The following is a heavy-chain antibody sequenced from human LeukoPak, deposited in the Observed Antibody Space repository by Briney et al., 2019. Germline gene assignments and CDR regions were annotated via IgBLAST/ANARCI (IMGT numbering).Heavy chain of an antibody. D-gene: IGHD3-10*01. J-gene: IGHJ4*02. V-gene: IGHV4-4*02. CDR2: IYHTENT. CDR3: ASSLSGIYYF. CDR1: GGSVSSTNW. Sequence: SETLSLTCAVSGGSVSSTNWWTWLRQPPGKGLEWIGEIYHTENTNYNPSLKSRVTISIDKSNNHFSLRLSSVTAADTAIYYCASSLSGIYYFWGQGTLVAVSS.